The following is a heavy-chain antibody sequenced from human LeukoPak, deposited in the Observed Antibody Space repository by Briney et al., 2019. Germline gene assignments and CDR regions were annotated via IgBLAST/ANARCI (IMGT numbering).Heavy chain of an antibody. CDR3: AKDTTYYYGSGSSYFDY. Sequence: GGSLRLSCATSGFTFSTYAMGWVRQAPGKGLEWVSAISGSGGRTDYADSVKGRFTISRDNSKNTLNLQMNSLRAEDTAVYYCAKDTTYYYGSGSSYFDYWGQGSLVTVSS. CDR1: GFTFSTYA. J-gene: IGHJ4*02. D-gene: IGHD3-10*01. V-gene: IGHV3-23*01. CDR2: ISGSGGRT.